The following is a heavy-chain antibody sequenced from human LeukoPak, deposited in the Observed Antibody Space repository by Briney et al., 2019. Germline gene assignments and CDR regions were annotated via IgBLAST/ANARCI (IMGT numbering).Heavy chain of an antibody. CDR2: IYYSGSA. CDR1: GGSISNSSYY. Sequence: PSETLSLTCIVSGGSISNSSYYWGWIRQPPGKGLEWIGSIYYSGSAYYNPSLKTRVTISVDTSKHQFSLKLTSVTAADTAVYYCARHWVVTPNYWGQGTLVTVSS. D-gene: IGHD4-23*01. J-gene: IGHJ4*02. V-gene: IGHV4-39*01. CDR3: ARHWVVTPNY.